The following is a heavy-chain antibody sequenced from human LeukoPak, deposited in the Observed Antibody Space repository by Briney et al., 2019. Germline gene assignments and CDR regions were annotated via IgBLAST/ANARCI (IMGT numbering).Heavy chain of an antibody. CDR2: INPSGGST. CDR3: ARALPPWSSGRYTGAFDI. CDR1: GYTFTSYY. Sequence: GASVKVSCKASGYTFTSYYMHWVRQAPGQGLEWMGIINPSGGSTSYAQKFQGRVTMTRDTSTSTVYMELSSLRSEDTAVYYCARALPPWSSGRYTGAFDIWGQGTMVTVSS. J-gene: IGHJ3*02. D-gene: IGHD6-19*01. V-gene: IGHV1-46*01.